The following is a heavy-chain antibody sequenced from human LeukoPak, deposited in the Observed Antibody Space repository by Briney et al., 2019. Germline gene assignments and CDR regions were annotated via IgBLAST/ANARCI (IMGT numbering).Heavy chain of an antibody. CDR1: GGTFSSYA. Sequence: GASVKVSCXASGGTFSSYAISWVRQAPGQGLEWMGGIIPIFGTANYAQKFQGRVTITADESTSTAYMELSSLRSEDTAVYYCASFRPGYYYYMDVWGKGTTVTVSS. D-gene: IGHD6-6*01. CDR2: IIPIFGTA. J-gene: IGHJ6*03. CDR3: ASFRPGYYYYMDV. V-gene: IGHV1-69*13.